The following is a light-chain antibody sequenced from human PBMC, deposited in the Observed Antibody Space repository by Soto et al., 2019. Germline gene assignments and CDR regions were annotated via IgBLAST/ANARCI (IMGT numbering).Light chain of an antibody. CDR2: DGS. CDR1: QNLHSF. Sequence: EIVLTQSPATLSVSPGERVTPSCRASQNLHSFLNWYQQRPGQAPRPLIYDGSKRAAGVPDRISGDGSGTDYTLTISSLEPEDAAVYYCQQRSNWPPITFGQGTRLEI. CDR3: QQRSNWPPIT. J-gene: IGKJ5*01. V-gene: IGKV3-11*01.